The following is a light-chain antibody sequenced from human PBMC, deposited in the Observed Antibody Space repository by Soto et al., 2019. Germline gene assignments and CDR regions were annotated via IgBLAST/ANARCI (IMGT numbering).Light chain of an antibody. J-gene: IGKJ1*01. CDR2: GAS. CDR1: QSVGSK. Sequence: EIVLTQSPATLSLSPGERATLSCRASQSVGSKLAWYQQKPGQAPRLLIYGASTRATGIPARFSGSGSGTEFTLTISSLQSEDFAVYYCQQYNNWWTFGQGTKVDI. V-gene: IGKV3-15*01. CDR3: QQYNNWWT.